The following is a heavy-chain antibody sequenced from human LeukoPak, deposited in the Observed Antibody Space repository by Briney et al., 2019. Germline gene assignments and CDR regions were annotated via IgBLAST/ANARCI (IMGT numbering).Heavy chain of an antibody. V-gene: IGHV4-59*08. CDR1: GGSISSYY. D-gene: IGHD1-26*01. J-gene: IGHJ3*02. CDR3: ARPRDSGSYYAFDI. CDR2: IYYSGST. Sequence: SETLSLTCTVSGGSISSYYWNWIRQPPGKGLGWIGYIYYSGSTNYNPSLNSRVTISVDTSKNQSSLKLSSVTAADTAVYYCARPRDSGSYYAFDIWGQGTMVTVSS.